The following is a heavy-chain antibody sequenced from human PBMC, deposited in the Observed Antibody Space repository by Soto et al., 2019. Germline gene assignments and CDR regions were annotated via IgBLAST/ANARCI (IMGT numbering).Heavy chain of an antibody. CDR2: ISYDGSNK. V-gene: IGHV3-30*18. Sequence: GGSLRLSCAASGFTFSSYGMHWVRQAPGKGLEWVAVISYDGSNKYYADSVKGRFTISRDNSKNTLYLQMKSLRAEDTAVYYCAKDQVYYYDSSGYYQYYFDYWGQGTLVTVSS. CDR1: GFTFSSYG. D-gene: IGHD3-22*01. CDR3: AKDQVYYYDSSGYYQYYFDY. J-gene: IGHJ4*02.